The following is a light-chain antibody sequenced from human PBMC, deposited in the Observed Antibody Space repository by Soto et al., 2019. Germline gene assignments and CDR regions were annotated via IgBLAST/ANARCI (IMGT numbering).Light chain of an antibody. Sequence: EIVLTQSPATLSLSPVERATLSCRASQSVSSYLAWYQQKPGQAPRLLIYDASNRATGIPARFSGSGFGTDFTLTISSREPEDFAVYYCQQRLTFGGGTKV. CDR3: QQRLT. V-gene: IGKV3-11*01. J-gene: IGKJ4*01. CDR2: DAS. CDR1: QSVSSY.